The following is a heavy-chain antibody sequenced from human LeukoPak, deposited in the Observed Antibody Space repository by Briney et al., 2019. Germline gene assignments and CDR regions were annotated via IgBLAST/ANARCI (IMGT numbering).Heavy chain of an antibody. CDR2: ISSSSSYI. V-gene: IGHV3-21*01. D-gene: IGHD2-21*01. J-gene: IGHJ3*02. CDR1: GFTFSSYW. CDR3: AKSRGQAGDDAFDI. Sequence: GGSLRLSCSASGFTFSSYWMSWVRQAPGKGLEWVSSISSSSSYIYYADSVKGRFTISRDNAKNSLYLQMSSLRAEDTAVYYCAKSRGQAGDDAFDIWGQGTMVTVSS.